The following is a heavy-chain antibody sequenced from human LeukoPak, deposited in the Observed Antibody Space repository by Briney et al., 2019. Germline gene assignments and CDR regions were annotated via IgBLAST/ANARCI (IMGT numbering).Heavy chain of an antibody. CDR1: GFTFSSYA. CDR2: ISGSGGST. J-gene: IGHJ1*01. CDR3: AKGYYHPGLYFQY. D-gene: IGHD2/OR15-2a*01. Sequence: GSSLRLSCAASGFTFSSYAMSWVRQAPGKGLEWVSAISGSGGSTYYADSVKGRFTISRDNSKNTLYLQMNSLRAEDTAVYYCAKGYYHPGLYFQYWGQGTLVTVSS. V-gene: IGHV3-23*01.